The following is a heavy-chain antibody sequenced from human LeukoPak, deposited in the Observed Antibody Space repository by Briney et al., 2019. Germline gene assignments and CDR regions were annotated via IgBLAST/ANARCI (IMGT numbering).Heavy chain of an antibody. CDR1: GGAINGYY. CDR3: ARGGKATVVTM. Sequence: PSETLSITCTGSGGAINGYYWSWIRQPAGKGLAWIGRIYSSGSTNYNPSLKSRVSMSVDTSKNQFSLKLTSVTAADTAVYYCARGGKATVVTMWGQGILVTVSS. J-gene: IGHJ4*02. CDR2: IYSSGST. V-gene: IGHV4-4*07. D-gene: IGHD4-23*01.